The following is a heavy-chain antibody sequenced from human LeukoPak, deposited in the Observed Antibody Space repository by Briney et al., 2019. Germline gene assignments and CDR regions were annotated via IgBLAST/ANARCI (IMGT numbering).Heavy chain of an antibody. CDR1: GFTVSSNY. J-gene: IGHJ6*02. V-gene: IGHV3-66*01. CDR2: IYSGGST. Sequence: PGGSLRLSCAASGFTVSSNYMSWVRQAPGKGLEWVSVIYSGGSTYYADSVKGRFTISRDNSKNTLYLQMNSLRAMDTAVYYCAILGELSYYGMDVWGQGTTVTVSS. D-gene: IGHD3-10*01. CDR3: AILGELSYYGMDV.